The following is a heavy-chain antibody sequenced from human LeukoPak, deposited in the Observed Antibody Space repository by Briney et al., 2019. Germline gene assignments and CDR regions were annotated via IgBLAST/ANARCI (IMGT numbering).Heavy chain of an antibody. CDR3: ARVAYGSGTYYLDH. CDR2: IYSSA. Sequence: SETLPLTCTVSGGSISRYYWSWIRLPPGKGLEWIGYIYSSATYNPSLKGRVTISVDTSTSKLSLKLSSVTAADTAMYYCARVAYGSGTYYLDHWGQGTLVTVSS. J-gene: IGHJ4*02. CDR1: GGSISRYY. D-gene: IGHD3-10*01. V-gene: IGHV4-59*01.